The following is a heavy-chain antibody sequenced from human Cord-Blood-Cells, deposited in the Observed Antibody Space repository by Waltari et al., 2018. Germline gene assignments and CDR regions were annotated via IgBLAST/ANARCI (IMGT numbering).Heavy chain of an antibody. V-gene: IGHV3-33*01. J-gene: IGHJ4*02. Sequence: QVQLVESGGGVVQPGRSLRLSCAAAGFTFSSYGLQWVRQAPGKGREWVAVIWYDGSNKYYADSVKGRFTISRDNSKNTLYLQMNSLRAEDTAVYYCARDRNSGSGSYYYWGQGTLVTVSS. D-gene: IGHD1-26*01. CDR3: ARDRNSGSGSYYY. CDR1: GFTFSSYG. CDR2: IWYDGSNK.